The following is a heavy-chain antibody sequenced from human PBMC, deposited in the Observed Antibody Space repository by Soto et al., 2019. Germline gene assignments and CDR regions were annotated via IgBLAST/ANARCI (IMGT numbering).Heavy chain of an antibody. V-gene: IGHV3-15*07. D-gene: IGHD5-12*01. Sequence: GGSLRLSCAASGFTFSNAWMNWVRQAPGKGLEWVGRIKSKTDGGTTDYAAPVKGRFTISRDDSKNTLYLQMNSLKTEDTAVYYCTTDMGHIVATIMNKSTPLALRKYYYYYYGMDVWGQGTTVTVSS. CDR1: GFTFSNAW. CDR2: IKSKTDGGTT. CDR3: TTDMGHIVATIMNKSTPLALRKYYYYYYGMDV. J-gene: IGHJ6*02.